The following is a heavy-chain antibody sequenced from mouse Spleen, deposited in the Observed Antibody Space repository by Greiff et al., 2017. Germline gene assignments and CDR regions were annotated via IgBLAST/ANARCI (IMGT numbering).Heavy chain of an antibody. CDR3: ASFYYEAWFAY. CDR1: GFSLTSYG. Sequence: QVQLKESGPGLVQPSQSLSITCTVSGFSLTSYGVHWVRQSPGKGLEWLGVIWSGGSTDYNAAFISRLSISKDNSKSQVFFKMNSLQANDTAIYYCASFYYEAWFAYWGQGTLVTVSA. CDR2: IWSGGST. V-gene: IGHV2-2*02. J-gene: IGHJ3*01. D-gene: IGHD2-4*01.